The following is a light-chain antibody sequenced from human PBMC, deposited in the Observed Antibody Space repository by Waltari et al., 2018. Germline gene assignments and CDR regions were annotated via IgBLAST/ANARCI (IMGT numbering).Light chain of an antibody. CDR3: QETYTPPWT. CDR2: SVS. CDR1: QSVSTH. V-gene: IGKV1-39*01. Sequence: DIQMTQSPLSLSASVGYRVTVTCRASQSVSTHLNWYQHKPGKAPELLVYSVSFLETGVPSRFSAGGSGTDFNFTITAVQPEDFATYYCQETYTPPWTFGPGTRLEIK. J-gene: IGKJ1*01.